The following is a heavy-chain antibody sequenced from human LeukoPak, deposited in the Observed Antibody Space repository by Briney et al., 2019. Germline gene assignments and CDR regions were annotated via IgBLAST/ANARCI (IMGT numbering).Heavy chain of an antibody. CDR3: ARDIYGYFDL. D-gene: IGHD3-16*01. CDR2: INPDGSST. Sequence: GGSLRLSCAASGFKFSNYWMHWVRQAPGKGLVWVSRINPDGSSTSYADSVKGRFTISRDNAKNTLYLQMNSLRAEDTAVYYCARDIYGYFDLRGRGTLVTVSS. V-gene: IGHV3-74*01. J-gene: IGHJ2*01. CDR1: GFKFSNYW.